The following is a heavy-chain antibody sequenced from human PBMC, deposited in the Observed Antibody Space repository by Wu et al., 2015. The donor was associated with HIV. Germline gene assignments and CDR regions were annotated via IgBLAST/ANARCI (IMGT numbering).Heavy chain of an antibody. Sequence: VQSGPEAKRPGASVKVSCKASGVTLTSFAFSWVRQAPGQGLEWMGWISAYNGNTNYAQKLQGRVTMTTDTSTSTAYMELRSLRSDDTAVYYCARGLDYYDSGGAFDIWGQGTMVTVSS. V-gene: IGHV1-18*01. J-gene: IGHJ3*02. CDR3: ARGLDYYDSGGAFDI. CDR2: ISAYNGNT. D-gene: IGHD3-22*01. CDR1: GVTLTSFA.